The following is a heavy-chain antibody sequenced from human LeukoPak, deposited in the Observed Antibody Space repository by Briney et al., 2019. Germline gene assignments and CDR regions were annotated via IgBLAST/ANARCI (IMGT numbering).Heavy chain of an antibody. D-gene: IGHD3-22*01. V-gene: IGHV4-30-2*01. J-gene: IGHJ6*03. Sequence: TLSLTCTVSGGSISSGGYYWSWIRQPPGKGLEWIGYIYHSGSTYYNPSLKSRVTISVDRSKNQFSLKLSSVTAADTAVYYCARVGVVVVYYYMDVWGKGTTVTVSS. CDR3: ARVGVVVVYYYMDV. CDR2: IYHSGST. CDR1: GGSISSGGYY.